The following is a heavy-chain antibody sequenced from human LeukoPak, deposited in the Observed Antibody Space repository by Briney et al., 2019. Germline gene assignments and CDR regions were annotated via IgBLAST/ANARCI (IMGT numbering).Heavy chain of an antibody. CDR3: ARHSYRTRKHAPFDY. CDR2: IYYSGST. J-gene: IGHJ4*02. Sequence: SETLSLTCTVSGGSISSSSYYWGWIRQPPGKGLEWIGSIYYSGSTYYNPSLKSRVTISVDTSKNQFSLNLSSVTAADTAVYYCARHSYRTRKHAPFDYWGQGTLVTVSS. CDR1: GGSISSSSYY. D-gene: IGHD2-2*02. V-gene: IGHV4-39*01.